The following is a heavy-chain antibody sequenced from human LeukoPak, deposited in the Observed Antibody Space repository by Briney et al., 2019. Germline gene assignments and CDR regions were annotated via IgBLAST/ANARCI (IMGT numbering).Heavy chain of an antibody. J-gene: IGHJ5*02. V-gene: IGHV1-24*01. CDR1: GYTLTELS. Sequence: GASVKVSCKVSGYTLTELSMHWVRQAPGKGLEWMGGFDPEDGETIYAQKFQGRVTMTTDTSTSTAYMELRSLRSDDTAVYYCARDRRPTMIVLRGGFDPWGQGTLVTVSS. D-gene: IGHD3-22*01. CDR2: FDPEDGET. CDR3: ARDRRPTMIVLRGGFDP.